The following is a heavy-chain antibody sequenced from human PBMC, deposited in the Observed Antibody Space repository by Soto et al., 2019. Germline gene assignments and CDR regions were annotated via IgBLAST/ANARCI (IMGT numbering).Heavy chain of an antibody. CDR2: IYYSGST. J-gene: IGHJ4*02. CDR1: GGSISNYY. D-gene: IGHD6-13*01. V-gene: IGHV4-59*08. CDR3: ARSGIAAAGYGY. Sequence: PSETLSLTCTVSGGSISNYYWSWFRQPPGKGLEWIGYIYYSGSTNYNPSLKSRVTISVDTSKNQFSLKLSSVTAADTAVYYCARSGIAAAGYGYWGQGTLVTVS.